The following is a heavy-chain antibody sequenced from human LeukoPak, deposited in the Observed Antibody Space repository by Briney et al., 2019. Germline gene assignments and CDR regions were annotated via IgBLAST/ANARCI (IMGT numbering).Heavy chain of an antibody. V-gene: IGHV1-18*01. Sequence: ASVKVSCKASGYSFSSYGFSWVRQAPGQGLGWMGWINTYNGHTNYTQTLQGRVTMTTDTSTSTAYMELRNLRPDDTAVYFYARDPRITGTTAYYFDYWGQGTLVTVSS. J-gene: IGHJ4*02. CDR1: GYSFSSYG. CDR2: INTYNGHT. D-gene: IGHD1-7*01. CDR3: ARDPRITGTTAYYFDY.